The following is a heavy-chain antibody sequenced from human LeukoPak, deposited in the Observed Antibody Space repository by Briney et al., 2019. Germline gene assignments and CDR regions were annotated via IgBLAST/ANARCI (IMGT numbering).Heavy chain of an antibody. D-gene: IGHD3-10*01. Sequence: PGGSLRLSCTASGFTFSSYAMSWVRQAPGKGLEWVSAISGSGGSTYYADSVKGRFTISRDNSKNTLYLQMNSLRAEDTAVYYCANASYFITMVRGVMRFPLYYFDYWGQGTLVTVSS. J-gene: IGHJ4*02. V-gene: IGHV3-23*01. CDR2: ISGSGGST. CDR3: ANASYFITMVRGVMRFPLYYFDY. CDR1: GFTFSSYA.